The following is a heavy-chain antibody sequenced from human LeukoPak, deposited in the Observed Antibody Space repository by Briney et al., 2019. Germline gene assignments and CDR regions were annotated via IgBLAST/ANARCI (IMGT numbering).Heavy chain of an antibody. Sequence: GGSLRLSCVASGFTVSSNSMSWVRQAPGKGLEWVSIIYSGGSTYYADSVKGRFTISRDNSKNTLYLHMNTLRAEDTAVYYCARGTYGSGSNYMADYWGQGTLVTVSS. CDR1: GFTVSSNS. J-gene: IGHJ4*02. CDR2: IYSGGST. V-gene: IGHV3-66*01. D-gene: IGHD3-10*01. CDR3: ARGTYGSGSNYMADY.